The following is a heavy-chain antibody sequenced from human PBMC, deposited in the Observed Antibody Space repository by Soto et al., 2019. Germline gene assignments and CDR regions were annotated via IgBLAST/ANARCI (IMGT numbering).Heavy chain of an antibody. Sequence: GGSLRLSCAASGFTFSNAWMSWVRQAPGKGLEWVGRIKSKTDGGTTDYAAPVKVRFTIARDDSKNTLYLQMNSMKTEDTAVYYSPTAGITGTDFDYWGQGTLVTVSS. D-gene: IGHD1-20*01. V-gene: IGHV3-15*01. CDR1: GFTFSNAW. CDR3: PTAGITGTDFDY. CDR2: IKSKTDGGTT. J-gene: IGHJ4*02.